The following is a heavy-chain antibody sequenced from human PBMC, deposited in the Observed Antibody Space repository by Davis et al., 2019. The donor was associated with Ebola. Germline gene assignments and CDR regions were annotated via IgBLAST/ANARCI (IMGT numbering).Heavy chain of an antibody. J-gene: IGHJ3*02. D-gene: IGHD1-26*01. V-gene: IGHV1-18*01. CDR2: ISPDDGYA. CDR3: ARTSIVGTTTTASDI. Sequence: AASVKVSCKASGYSFNRHGISWVRQAPGQGLEWMGWISPDDGYANYEQKFQGRVTMTTDTSTNIAYMELRSLRSDDTAVYFCARTSIVGTTTTASDIWGQGTLVTVSS. CDR1: GYSFNRHG.